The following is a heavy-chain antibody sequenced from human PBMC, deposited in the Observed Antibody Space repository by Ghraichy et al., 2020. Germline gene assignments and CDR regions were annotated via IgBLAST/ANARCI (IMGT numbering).Heavy chain of an antibody. D-gene: IGHD1-1*01. CDR2: IKSKTDGGTI. Sequence: GESLNISCAASGFTFSNAWLNWVRQAPGKGLEWVGRIKSKTDGGTIDYAAPVKGRFTISRDDSENTLYLQMNSLETADSAVDYCTPDGRWTCWGQGTLVTVSS. V-gene: IGHV3-15*07. J-gene: IGHJ4*02. CDR3: TPDGRWTC. CDR1: GFTFSNAW.